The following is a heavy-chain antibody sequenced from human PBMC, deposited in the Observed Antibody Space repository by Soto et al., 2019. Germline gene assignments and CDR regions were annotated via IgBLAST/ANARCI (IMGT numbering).Heavy chain of an antibody. CDR2: IHPGDSDT. CDR3: ARLLAEYSASVGP. Sequence: LKISCKGSGYNFASYWIGWARQMPGKGLEWMGIIHPGDSDTRYSPSFRGQATISADKSTSRAYLQWSSLEASDTAIYYCARLLAEYSASVGPWGQGTMVTVSS. J-gene: IGHJ5*02. CDR1: GYNFASYW. V-gene: IGHV5-51*01. D-gene: IGHD6-6*01.